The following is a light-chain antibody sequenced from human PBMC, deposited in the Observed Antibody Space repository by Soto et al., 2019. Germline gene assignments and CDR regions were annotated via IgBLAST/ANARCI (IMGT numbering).Light chain of an antibody. J-gene: IGKJ1*01. Sequence: EIVMTQSPATLSVSPGERATLSCRASQSVSSNLAWYQQKPGQAPRLLIYGASTSATGIPARFSGSGSGTEFTRTISSLQSEDFAVYYCQQYNNWPPWTFGQGTNVEIK. V-gene: IGKV3-15*01. CDR1: QSVSSN. CDR3: QQYNNWPPWT. CDR2: GAS.